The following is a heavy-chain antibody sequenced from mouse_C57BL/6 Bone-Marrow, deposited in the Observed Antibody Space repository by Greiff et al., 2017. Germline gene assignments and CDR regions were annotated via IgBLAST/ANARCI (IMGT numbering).Heavy chain of an antibody. CDR1: GYTFTCYG. J-gene: IGHJ4*01. Sequence: VQLQQSGAELARPGASVKLSCKASGYTFTCYGISWVKQRTGQGLEWIGEIYPRSGNTYYNEKFKGKATLTADKSSSTAYMELRSLTSEDSAVYFCARSGYYYGSSYYAMDYWGQGTSVTVSS. D-gene: IGHD1-1*01. CDR3: ARSGYYYGSSYYAMDY. V-gene: IGHV1-81*01. CDR2: IYPRSGNT.